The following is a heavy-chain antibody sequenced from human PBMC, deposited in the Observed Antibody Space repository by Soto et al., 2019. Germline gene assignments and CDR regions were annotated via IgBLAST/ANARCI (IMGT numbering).Heavy chain of an antibody. J-gene: IGHJ4*02. CDR1: GFDFSNSG. V-gene: IGHV3-30*03. CDR3: ARDYARGWCQF. Sequence: QVKLVESGGGVVQPGTSLRLSCTASGFDFSNSGIQWVRQTPGKGLEWVALISFEGDKYYVDSVKGRFTISRDNPTNTVYLQMHRLRPEDTGVYYCARDYARGWCQFWGQGTLVTVSS. CDR2: ISFEGDK. D-gene: IGHD2-8*02.